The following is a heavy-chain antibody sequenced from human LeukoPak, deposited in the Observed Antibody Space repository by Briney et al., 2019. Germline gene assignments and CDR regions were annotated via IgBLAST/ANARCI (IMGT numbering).Heavy chain of an antibody. J-gene: IGHJ6*03. CDR2: INHSGST. CDR3: ARGRVLVAARSLDYYYYCYMDV. V-gene: IGHV4-34*01. D-gene: IGHD6-6*01. CDR1: GGSFSGYY. Sequence: SETLSLTCAVYGGSFSGYYWSWIRQPPGKGLEWIGEINHSGSTNYNPSLKSRVTISVDTSKNQFSLKLSSVTAADTAVYYCARGRVLVAARSLDYYYYCYMDVWGKGTTVTVSS.